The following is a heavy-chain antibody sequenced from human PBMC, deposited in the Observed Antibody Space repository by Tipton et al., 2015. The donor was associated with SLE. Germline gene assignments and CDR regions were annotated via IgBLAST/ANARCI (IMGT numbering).Heavy chain of an antibody. Sequence: GSLRLSCVASGLSFSDYAIHWVRQAPGKGLEYVSAVSSNGGTTYHADSVKGRFTISRDNSKRTVYLQMGSLRSEDTAVYYCARDRDVGFWSGAFDCWGQGTLVTVSS. CDR1: GLSFSDYA. CDR3: ARDRDVGFWSGAFDC. V-gene: IGHV3-64*02. D-gene: IGHD3-3*01. J-gene: IGHJ4*02. CDR2: VSSNGGTT.